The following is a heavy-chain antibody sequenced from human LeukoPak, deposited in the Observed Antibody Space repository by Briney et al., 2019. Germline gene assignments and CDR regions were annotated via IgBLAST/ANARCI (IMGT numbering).Heavy chain of an antibody. Sequence: GSLRLSCAASGFTFSSCAMSWVRQAPGKGLEWVSAISGSGDSTYYADSVKGRFTISRDNSKNTLYLQMNSLRAEDTAVYYCAKDPLDFWSANDAFDIWGQGTMVTVSS. CDR1: GFTFSSCA. D-gene: IGHD3-3*01. CDR3: AKDPLDFWSANDAFDI. V-gene: IGHV3-23*01. CDR2: ISGSGDST. J-gene: IGHJ3*02.